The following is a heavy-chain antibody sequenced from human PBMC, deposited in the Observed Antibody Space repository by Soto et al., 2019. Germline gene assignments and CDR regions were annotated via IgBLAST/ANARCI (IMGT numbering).Heavy chain of an antibody. J-gene: IGHJ4*01. CDR2: MYPGDSDT. CDR1: GYDFNTNW. D-gene: IGHD2-2*01. CDR3: ARLPRDCNKTSCYYADH. Sequence: GESLKISCRGSGYDFNTNWFGWVRQLPGKGLDWVGIMYPGDSDTRYNPSLQGHVTLSADVTVSTAFLQWRSLKTSDTGMYFCARLPRDCNKTSCYYADHWGHGTQVTVSS. V-gene: IGHV5-51*01.